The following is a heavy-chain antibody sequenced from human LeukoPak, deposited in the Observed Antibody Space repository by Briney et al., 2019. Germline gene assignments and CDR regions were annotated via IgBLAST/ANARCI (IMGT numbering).Heavy chain of an antibody. CDR1: GGSISSGGYY. V-gene: IGHV4-31*03. J-gene: IGHJ5*02. D-gene: IGHD2-2*01. Sequence: SQTLSLTCTVSGGSISSGGYYWSWIRQHPGKGLEWIGYIYYSGSTCYNPSLKSRVTISVDTSKNQFSLKLSSVTAADTAVYYCARERDIVVVPAASGWFDPWGQGTLVTVSS. CDR2: IYYSGST. CDR3: ARERDIVVVPAASGWFDP.